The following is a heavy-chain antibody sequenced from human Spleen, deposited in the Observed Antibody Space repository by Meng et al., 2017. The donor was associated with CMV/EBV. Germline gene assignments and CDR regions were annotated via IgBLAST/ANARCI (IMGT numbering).Heavy chain of an antibody. D-gene: IGHD3-22*01. V-gene: IGHV1-2*06. J-gene: IGHJ5*02. CDR3: ARVPTYYYDSSAKHRPHKGWFDP. Sequence: QVPLVQAGGEVKKPGASVKVSCKASGYTFTGYYMHWVRQAPGQGLEWMGRINPNSGGTNYAQKFQGRVTMTRDTSISTAYMELSRLRSDDTAVYYCARVPTYYYDSSAKHRPHKGWFDPWGQGTLVTASS. CDR1: GYTFTGYY. CDR2: INPNSGGT.